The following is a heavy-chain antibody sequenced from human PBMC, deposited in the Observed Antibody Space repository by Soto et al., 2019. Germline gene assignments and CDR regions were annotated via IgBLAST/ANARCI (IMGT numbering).Heavy chain of an antibody. CDR2: IKADGTEK. Sequence: VQLEESGGDLVQPGGSLRLSCVGSGFTFSSYWMGWVRQTPGKGLEWVATIKADGTEKYYVDSVKGRFTFSRDNAKTSVYLEMSSLRAEDTAVYYCVTAVRGYNANGDLWGQGTTVTVSS. J-gene: IGHJ6*02. D-gene: IGHD5-12*01. V-gene: IGHV3-7*03. CDR1: GFTFSSYW. CDR3: VTAVRGYNANGDL.